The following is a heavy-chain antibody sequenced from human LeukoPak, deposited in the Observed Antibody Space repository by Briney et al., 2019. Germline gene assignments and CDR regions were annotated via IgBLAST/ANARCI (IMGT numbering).Heavy chain of an antibody. CDR1: GFTFSSYG. D-gene: IGHD2-15*01. CDR3: AKSPRYCSGGSCYDLDY. Sequence: GGSLRLSCAASGFTFSSYGMHWVRQAPGKGLKWVAVISYDGSNKYYADSVKGRFTISRDNSKNTLYLQMNSLRAEDTAVYYCAKSPRYCSGGSCYDLDYWGQGTLVTVSS. CDR2: ISYDGSNK. J-gene: IGHJ4*02. V-gene: IGHV3-30*18.